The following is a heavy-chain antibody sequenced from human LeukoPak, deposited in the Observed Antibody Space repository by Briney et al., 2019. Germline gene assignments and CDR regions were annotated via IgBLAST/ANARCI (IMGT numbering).Heavy chain of an antibody. CDR2: ISSSSSYI. Sequence: GGSLRLSCAASGFTFSSYSMNWVRQAPGKGLEWVSSISSSSSYIYYADSVKGRFTISRDNAKNSLYLQMNSLRAEDTAVYYCARDQSWGIVVVRLDAFDIWGQGTMVTVSS. J-gene: IGHJ3*02. CDR1: GFTFSSYS. V-gene: IGHV3-21*01. CDR3: ARDQSWGIVVVRLDAFDI. D-gene: IGHD3-22*01.